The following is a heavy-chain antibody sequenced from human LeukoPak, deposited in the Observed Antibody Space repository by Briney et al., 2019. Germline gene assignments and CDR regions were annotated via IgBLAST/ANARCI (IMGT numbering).Heavy chain of an antibody. CDR3: AKAQTGPPYDSSGYFDY. CDR2: ISWNSGSI. J-gene: IGHJ4*02. V-gene: IGHV3-9*01. Sequence: PGGSLRLSCAASGFTFDDYAMHWVRQAPGKGLEWVSGISWNSGSIGYADSVKGRFTISRDNAKNSLYLQMNSLRAEDTALYYCAKAQTGPPYDSSGYFDYWGQGTLVTVSS. D-gene: IGHD3-22*01. CDR1: GFTFDDYA.